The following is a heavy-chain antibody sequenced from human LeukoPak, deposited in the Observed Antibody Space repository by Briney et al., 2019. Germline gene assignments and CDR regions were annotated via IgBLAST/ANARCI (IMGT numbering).Heavy chain of an antibody. CDR2: IYHSGST. Sequence: PSQTLSLTCTVSGGSISSGGYYWSWIRQHPGKGLEWIGYIYHSGSTYYNPSLKSRVTISVDTSKNQFSLELSSVTAADTAVYYCAREDYYDSSGYLYWGQGTLVTVFS. D-gene: IGHD3-22*01. V-gene: IGHV4-31*03. CDR1: GGSISSGGYY. J-gene: IGHJ4*02. CDR3: AREDYYDSSGYLY.